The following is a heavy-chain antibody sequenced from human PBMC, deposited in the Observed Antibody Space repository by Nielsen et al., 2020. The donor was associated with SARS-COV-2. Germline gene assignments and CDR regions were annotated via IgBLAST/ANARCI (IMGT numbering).Heavy chain of an antibody. CDR1: GFTFDDYA. CDR2: ISWNSGSI. V-gene: IGHV3-9*01. Sequence: SLKISCAASGFTFDDYAMHWVRQAPGKGLEWVSGISWNSGSIGYADSVKGRFTISRDNAKNSLYLQMNSLRAEDTALYYCAKDIHDYGDYFAFDIWGQVTMVTVSS. J-gene: IGHJ3*02. D-gene: IGHD4-17*01. CDR3: AKDIHDYGDYFAFDI.